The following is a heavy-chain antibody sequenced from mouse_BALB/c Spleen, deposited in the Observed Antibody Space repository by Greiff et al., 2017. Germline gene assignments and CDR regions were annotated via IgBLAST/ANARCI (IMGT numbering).Heavy chain of an antibody. D-gene: IGHD2-3*01. CDR2: IYPYNGGT. CDR3: ARFYDGYPWYFDV. V-gene: IGHV1S29*02. CDR1: GYTFTDYN. Sequence: EVQLQQSGPELVKPGASVKISCKASGYTFTDYNMHWVKQSHGKSLEWIGYIYPYNGGTGYNQKFKSKATLTVDNSSSTAYMELRSLTSEDSAVYYCARFYDGYPWYFDVWGAGTTVTVSS. J-gene: IGHJ1*01.